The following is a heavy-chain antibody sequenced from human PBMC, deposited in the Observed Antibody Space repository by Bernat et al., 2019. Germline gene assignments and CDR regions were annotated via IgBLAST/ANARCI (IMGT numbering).Heavy chain of an antibody. CDR1: GGPVSTGSYY. CDR3: AKSVSLWSAFDP. J-gene: IGHJ5*02. V-gene: IGHV4-61*01. Sequence: QVQLQESGPGLVKPSETLSLTCIVSGGPVSTGSYYWNWIRQPPGKGLEWIGYIYHSGSTNYNPSLKSRVTLSVDTSKNQISLKLSSVTAADTAVYYCAKSVSLWSAFDPWGQGTLVTVSS. CDR2: IYHSGST. D-gene: IGHD3/OR15-3a*01.